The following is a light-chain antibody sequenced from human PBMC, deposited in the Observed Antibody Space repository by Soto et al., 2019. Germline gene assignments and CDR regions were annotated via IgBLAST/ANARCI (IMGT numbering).Light chain of an antibody. CDR3: LQRADWTKLT. Sequence: EIVLTQSPATLSLSPGERATLSCRASQSVSNYFAWYQQKLGQAPRLLIPAASDRATVVPARFSGSGSGTDFTLTISSLEPEDFGTFYCLQRADWTKLTFGQGTRLEI. V-gene: IGKV3-11*01. J-gene: IGKJ5*01. CDR2: AAS. CDR1: QSVSNY.